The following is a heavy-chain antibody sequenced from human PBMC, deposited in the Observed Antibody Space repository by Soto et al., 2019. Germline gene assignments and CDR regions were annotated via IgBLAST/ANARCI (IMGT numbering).Heavy chain of an antibody. CDR2: ISAYNGNT. J-gene: IGHJ6*02. V-gene: IGHV1-18*01. CDR1: GYTFTSYG. Sequence: GASVKVSCKASGYTFTSYGISWVRQAPGQGLEWMGWISAYNGNTNYAQKLQGRVTMTTDTSTSTAYMELRSLRSDDTAVYYCARELRPRRTRSYYYYYGMDVWCQGTTVTVSS. CDR3: ARELRPRRTRSYYYYYGMDV.